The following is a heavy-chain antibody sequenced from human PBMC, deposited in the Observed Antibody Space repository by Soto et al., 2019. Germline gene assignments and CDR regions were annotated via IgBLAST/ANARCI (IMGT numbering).Heavy chain of an antibody. CDR3: AKAYGRTWIHP. CDR2: MSYDGTKQ. J-gene: IGHJ5*02. Sequence: GGSLRRSCAASGFTFSTYGMHCVRQAPGKGLEWLAAMSYDGTKQYYVDSVKGRFTISIDNSMNTLFLQLNSLRDEDTAVYYCAKAYGRTWIHPSAQATPVTVSP. CDR1: GFTFSTYG. D-gene: IGHD1-1*01. V-gene: IGHV3-30*18.